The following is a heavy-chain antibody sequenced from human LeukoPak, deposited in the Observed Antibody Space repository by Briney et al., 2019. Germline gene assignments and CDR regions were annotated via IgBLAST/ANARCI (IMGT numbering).Heavy chain of an antibody. CDR1: GFTFSSYW. J-gene: IGHJ4*02. CDR2: IRQDGDLK. D-gene: IGHD1-26*01. V-gene: IGHV3-7*01. Sequence: PGGSLRLSCTGSGFTFSSYWMSWVRQAPGKGLEWVANIRQDGDLKHYVDSVRGRFTISRDNAENSLYLQMNSLRAEDTAIYYCAREIVGTIKSYFDYWGQGTLVTVSS. CDR3: AREIVGTIKSYFDY.